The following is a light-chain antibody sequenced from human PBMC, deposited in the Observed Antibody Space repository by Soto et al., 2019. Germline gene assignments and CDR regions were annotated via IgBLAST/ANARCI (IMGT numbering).Light chain of an antibody. J-gene: IGLJ2*01. CDR2: SDN. Sequence: QAVVTQPPSASGTPGQRVTISCSGSSSNIGSKTVNWYQQLPQTAPKLLIFSDNQRPSGVPDRFSASKSGTSASLAISGLQSEDEADYYCATWDDSLNGLVFGGGTQLTVL. V-gene: IGLV1-44*01. CDR3: ATWDDSLNGLV. CDR1: SSNIGSKT.